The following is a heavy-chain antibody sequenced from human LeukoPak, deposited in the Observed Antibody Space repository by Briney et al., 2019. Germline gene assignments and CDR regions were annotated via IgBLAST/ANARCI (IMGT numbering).Heavy chain of an antibody. CDR3: ARGPYYDFWSGYYDAFDI. J-gene: IGHJ3*02. D-gene: IGHD3-3*01. V-gene: IGHV4-4*07. CDR2: IYTSGST. CDR1: GGSISSYY. Sequence: SETLSLTCTVSGGSISSYYWSWIRQPAGKGLEWIGRIYTSGSTNYNPSLKSRVTMSIDTSKNQFSLKLSSVTAADTAVYYCARGPYYDFWSGYYDAFDIWGQGTMVTVSS.